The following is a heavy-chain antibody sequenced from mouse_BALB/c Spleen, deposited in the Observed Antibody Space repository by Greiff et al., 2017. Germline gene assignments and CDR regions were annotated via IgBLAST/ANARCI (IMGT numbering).Heavy chain of an antibody. CDR1: GFTFSSYG. CDR2: INSNGGST. CDR3: ARELRGELDY. Sequence: EVQVVESGGGLVQPGGSLKLSCAASGFTFSSYGMSWVRQTPDKRLELVATINSNGGSTYYPDSVKGRFTISRDNAKNTLYLQMSSLKSEDTAMYYCARELRGELDYWGQGTTLTVSA. D-gene: IGHD1-1*01. J-gene: IGHJ2*01. V-gene: IGHV5-6-3*01.